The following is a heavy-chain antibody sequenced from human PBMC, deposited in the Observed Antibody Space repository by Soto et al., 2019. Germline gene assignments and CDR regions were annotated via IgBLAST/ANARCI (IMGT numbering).Heavy chain of an antibody. Sequence: QVQLVESGGGVVQPGRSLRLSCAASGFSVNTHVIHWIRQAPGKGLEWVAVLWYDGSREYYADSVKGRFTISRDNSKNMMYLQMDNLRVEDTAVYYCARVPRFDTWYFDYWGQGTLAPSPQ. CDR3: ARVPRFDTWYFDY. V-gene: IGHV3-33*01. CDR1: GFSVNTHV. CDR2: LWYDGSRE. J-gene: IGHJ4*02. D-gene: IGHD2-2*02.